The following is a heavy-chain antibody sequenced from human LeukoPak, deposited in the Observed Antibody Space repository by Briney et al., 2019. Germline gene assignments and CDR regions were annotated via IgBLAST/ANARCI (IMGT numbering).Heavy chain of an antibody. J-gene: IGHJ4*02. D-gene: IGHD2-15*01. CDR1: GGSISSGDYS. CDR2: IYHSGST. V-gene: IGHV4-30-2*01. CDR3: ASIYCSGGSCYFDY. Sequence: SETLSLTCAVSGGSISSGDYSWSWIRQPPGKALEWIGYIYHSGSTHYNPSLKNRVTISVDRPKNQFSLKLSSVTAADTAVYYCASIYCSGGSCYFDYWGQGTLVTVSS.